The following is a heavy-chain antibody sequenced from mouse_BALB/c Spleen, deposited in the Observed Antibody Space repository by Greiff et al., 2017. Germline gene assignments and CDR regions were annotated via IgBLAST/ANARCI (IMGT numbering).Heavy chain of an antibody. J-gene: IGHJ3*01. D-gene: IGHD2-2*01. CDR1: GFSLTGYG. CDR3: ARAPSYGYDGVSFAY. V-gene: IGHV2-6-7*01. Sequence: QVQLKESGPGLVAPSQSLSITCTVSGFSLTGYGVNWVRQPPGKGLEWLGMIWGDGSTDYNSALKSRLSISKDNSKSQVFLKMNSLQTDDTARYYCARAPSYGYDGVSFAYWGQGTLVTVSA. CDR2: IWGDGST.